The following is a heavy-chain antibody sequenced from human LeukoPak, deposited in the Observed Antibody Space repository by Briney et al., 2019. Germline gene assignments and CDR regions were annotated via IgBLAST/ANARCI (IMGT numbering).Heavy chain of an antibody. J-gene: IGHJ3*02. V-gene: IGHV3-21*01. CDR3: AREYGTSEAFDI. D-gene: IGHD1-1*01. CDR1: GFTFSSYS. CDR2: ISSSSSYI. Sequence: GGSLRLSCAASGFTFSSYSMNWVRQAPGKGLDWVSSISSSSSYIYYADSVKGRFTISRDNAKNSLYLQMNSLRAEDTAVYYCAREYGTSEAFDIWGQGTMVTVSS.